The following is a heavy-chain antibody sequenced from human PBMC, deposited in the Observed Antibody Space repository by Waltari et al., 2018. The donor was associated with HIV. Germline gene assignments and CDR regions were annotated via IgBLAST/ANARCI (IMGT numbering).Heavy chain of an antibody. V-gene: IGHV3-7*01. CDR2: IKKDGSEK. CDR1: GFTFSSYW. J-gene: IGHJ2*01. Sequence: EVQLVESGGGLVQPGGSLRLSCAASGFTFSSYWMSWVRQAPGKGLSFLANIKKDGSEKYYVDSFKCRFTIPRDNAQNSLYLQMNSLRAEDTAVYYCARVRVRSSSSYYWYFDLWGRGTLVTV. D-gene: IGHD2-2*01. CDR3: ARVRVRSSSSYYWYFDL.